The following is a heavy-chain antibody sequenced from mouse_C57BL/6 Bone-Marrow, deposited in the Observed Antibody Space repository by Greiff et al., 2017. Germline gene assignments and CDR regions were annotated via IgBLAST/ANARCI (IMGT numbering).Heavy chain of an antibody. Sequence: QVQLQQPGAELVKPGASVKLSCKASGYTFTSYWMQLVKRRPGQGLEWIGEIDPSDSYTNYNQKFKGKATLTVDTSSSTAYMQISSLTSEDSAVYCCARRDYGLYFDYWGQGTTLTVSS. V-gene: IGHV1-50*01. CDR1: GYTFTSYW. CDR3: ARRDYGLYFDY. D-gene: IGHD1-1*01. J-gene: IGHJ2*01. CDR2: IDPSDSYT.